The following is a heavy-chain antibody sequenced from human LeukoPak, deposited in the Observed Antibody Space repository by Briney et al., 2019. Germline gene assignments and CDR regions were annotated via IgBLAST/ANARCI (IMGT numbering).Heavy chain of an antibody. Sequence: GGSLRLSCAASGFTFDDYAMHWVRQAPGKGLEWVSLISGDGGSTYYADSVKGRFTISRGNSKNSLYLQMNSLRTEDTALYYCAKDIGLTGEFDYWGQGTLVTVSS. CDR1: GFTFDDYA. D-gene: IGHD7-27*01. CDR3: AKDIGLTGEFDY. J-gene: IGHJ4*02. CDR2: ISGDGGST. V-gene: IGHV3-43*02.